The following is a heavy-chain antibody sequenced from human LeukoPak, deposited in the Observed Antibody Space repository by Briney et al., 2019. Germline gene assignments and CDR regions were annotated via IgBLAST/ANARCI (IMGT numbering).Heavy chain of an antibody. V-gene: IGHV3-23*01. D-gene: IGHD1-14*01. CDR3: AKPARTDYTDY. J-gene: IGHJ4*02. CDR2: ISGSGGSGGGS. CDR1: GFTFSNYA. Sequence: PGGSLRLSCAASGFTFSNYAMSWVRQAPGKGLEWVSAISGSGGSGGGSYHADSVRGRFTISRDNSKNTLYLQMNSLRAEDTAVYYCAKPARTDYTDYWGQGTLVTVSS.